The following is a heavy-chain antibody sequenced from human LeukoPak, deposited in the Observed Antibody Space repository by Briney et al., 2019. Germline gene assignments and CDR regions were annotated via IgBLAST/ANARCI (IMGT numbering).Heavy chain of an antibody. J-gene: IGHJ4*02. CDR1: GGSFSGYY. CDR3: ARVRYGGDY. D-gene: IGHD4-23*01. V-gene: IGHV4-34*01. CDR2: INHSGST. Sequence: PSETLSLTCAVYGGSFSGYYWSWIRQPPGKGLEWIGEINHSGSTNYNPSLKSRVTISVDTSKNQFSLKLSSVTAADTAVYYCARVRYGGDYWGQGTLVTVSS.